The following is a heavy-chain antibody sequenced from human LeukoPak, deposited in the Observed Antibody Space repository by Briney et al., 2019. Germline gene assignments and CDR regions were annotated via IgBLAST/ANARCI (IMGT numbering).Heavy chain of an antibody. D-gene: IGHD2-8*01. J-gene: IGHJ4*02. V-gene: IGHV3-13*01. CDR2: IGTAGDT. Sequence: GGSLRLSCAASGFTFSSYDMHWVRQATGKGLEWVAAIGTAGDTYYPGSVKGRFTISRENAKNSLYLQMNSLRAEDTAVYYCARGGHDRNSHCTNGVCYSDPPDYWGQGTLVTVSS. CDR3: ARGGHDRNSHCTNGVCYSDPPDY. CDR1: GFTFSSYD.